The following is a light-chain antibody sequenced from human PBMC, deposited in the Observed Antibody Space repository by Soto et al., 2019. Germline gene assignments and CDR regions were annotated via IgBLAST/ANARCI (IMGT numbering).Light chain of an antibody. CDR3: QQSYGTPLT. V-gene: IGKV1-39*01. CDR2: PAS. CDR1: QSISNY. Sequence: DIQMTQSPSSLSASVGDRVTITCRASQSISNYLHWYQQKPGKVPKLLIFPASTLQSGVPSRFSGSGSGTDFTLSISSLQSEDFATYYRQQSYGTPLTFGGGTKVDIK. J-gene: IGKJ4*01.